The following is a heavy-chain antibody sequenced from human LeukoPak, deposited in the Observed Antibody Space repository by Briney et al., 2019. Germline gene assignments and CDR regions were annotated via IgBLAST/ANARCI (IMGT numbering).Heavy chain of an antibody. J-gene: IGHJ4*02. CDR1: GYSFTTYW. CDR2: IFPADSDT. D-gene: IGHD2-15*01. V-gene: IGHV5-51*01. CDR3: ARQDCSGGSCYSMDY. Sequence: GESLKISCRASGYSFTTYWIGWVRQMPGKGLEWMGVIFPADSDTRYSPSFQGQVTISADKSISTAYLQWSSLKASDTAMYYCARQDCSGGSCYSMDYWGQGTLVTVSS.